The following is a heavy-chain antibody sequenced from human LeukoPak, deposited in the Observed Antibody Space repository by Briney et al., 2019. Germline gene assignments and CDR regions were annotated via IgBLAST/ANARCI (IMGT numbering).Heavy chain of an antibody. Sequence: SETLSLTCTVSGGSISSYYWSWIRQPPGKGLEWIGYIYYSGSGSTNYSPSLKSRVTISVDTSKNQFSLKLSSVTAADTALYYCARVNVGEYYFDYWGQGTLVTVSS. V-gene: IGHV4-59*01. CDR1: GGSISSYY. CDR2: IYYSGSGST. J-gene: IGHJ4*02. CDR3: ARVNVGEYYFDY.